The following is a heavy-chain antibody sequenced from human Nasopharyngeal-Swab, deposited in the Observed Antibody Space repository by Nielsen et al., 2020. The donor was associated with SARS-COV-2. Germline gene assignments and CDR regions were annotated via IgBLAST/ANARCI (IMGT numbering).Heavy chain of an antibody. D-gene: IGHD2-2*01. J-gene: IGHJ6*02. CDR2: INTNTGNP. Sequence: ASVTVSCKASGYTFTSYTMNWVRQAPGQGLEWMGWINTNTGNPTYAQGFTGRFVFSLDTSVSTAYLQISSLKAEDTAVYYCARHPPILGYCSSTSCLHYYYYGMDVWGHGTTVTVSS. CDR3: ARHPPILGYCSSTSCLHYYYYGMDV. CDR1: GYTFTSYT. V-gene: IGHV7-4-1*02.